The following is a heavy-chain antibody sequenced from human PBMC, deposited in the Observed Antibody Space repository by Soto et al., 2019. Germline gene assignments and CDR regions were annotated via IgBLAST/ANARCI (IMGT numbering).Heavy chain of an antibody. CDR3: ARGIMVRGVIPYYFDY. CDR1: GGSFSGYY. J-gene: IGHJ4*02. CDR2: INHSGST. D-gene: IGHD3-10*01. Sequence: QVQLQQWGAGLLKPSETLSLTCAVYGGSFSGYYWSWIRQPPGKGLEWIGEINHSGSTNYNPSLKSRVTISVDTSKYQFSLKLSSVTAADTAVYYCARGIMVRGVIPYYFDYWGQGTLVTVSS. V-gene: IGHV4-34*01.